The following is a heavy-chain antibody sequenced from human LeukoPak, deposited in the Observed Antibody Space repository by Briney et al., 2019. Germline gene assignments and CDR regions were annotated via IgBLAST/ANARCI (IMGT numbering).Heavy chain of an antibody. CDR1: GFSFRDYA. CDR2: ISYDGNNK. V-gene: IGHV3-30-3*01. J-gene: IGHJ6*02. Sequence: PGRSLRLSCAASGFSFRDYAVHWVRQAPGKGLEWVTVISYDGNNKYYADSVRGRFTISRDNSKAMLYLQMNSLRGEDTAVYYCARAFEQQVVGHYYNGMDFWGQGATVTVSS. D-gene: IGHD6-13*01. CDR3: ARAFEQQVVGHYYNGMDF.